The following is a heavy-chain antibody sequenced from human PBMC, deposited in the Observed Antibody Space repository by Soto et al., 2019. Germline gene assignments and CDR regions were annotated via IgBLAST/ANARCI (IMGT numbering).Heavy chain of an antibody. D-gene: IGHD1-26*01. CDR1: GFSSTSFA. Sequence: VGSLRLSCVASGFSSTSFAMSWVRQAPGKGLEWASAISASGGSTYADSVKGRFTISRDNSKNTLYLQMNSLRVEDTAVYYCAKVLSSGSYSGALEYWGQGALVTVSS. V-gene: IGHV3-23*01. J-gene: IGHJ4*02. CDR2: ISASGGST. CDR3: AKVLSSGSYSGALEY.